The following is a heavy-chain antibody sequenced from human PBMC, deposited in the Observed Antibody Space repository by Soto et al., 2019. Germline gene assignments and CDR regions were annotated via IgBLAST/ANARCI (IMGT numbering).Heavy chain of an antibody. CDR1: GFTFSDYA. Sequence: WSLRLSCAASGFTFSDYAMHWVRQAPGKGLEWVAVISSDGGDKHYADSVKGRFTISRDNSKNTLNLQLNSLRAEDTAVYYCAKDFTVGAADYYFDYWGQGTLVTVSS. J-gene: IGHJ4*02. CDR3: AKDFTVGAADYYFDY. V-gene: IGHV3-30*18. CDR2: ISSDGGDK. D-gene: IGHD1-26*01.